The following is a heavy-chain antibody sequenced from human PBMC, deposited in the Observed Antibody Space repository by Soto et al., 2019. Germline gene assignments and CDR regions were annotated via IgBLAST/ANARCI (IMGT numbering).Heavy chain of an antibody. J-gene: IGHJ4*02. CDR3: AKNPVGGHRPTSYFDY. V-gene: IGHV3-23*01. Sequence: EVQLLESGGGLVQPGGSLRLSCAASGFTFSSYAMSWVRQAPGKGLEWVSVISGSDGSTYYADSVKGRFTISRDNSKHTVYLQMNSLRAEETAVYYCAKNPVGGHRPTSYFDYWGQGTLVTVSS. D-gene: IGHD1-26*01. CDR2: ISGSDGST. CDR1: GFTFSSYA.